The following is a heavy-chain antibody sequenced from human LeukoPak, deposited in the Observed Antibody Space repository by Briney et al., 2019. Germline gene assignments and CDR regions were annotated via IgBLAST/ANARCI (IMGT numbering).Heavy chain of an antibody. CDR1: GFPFSSYS. V-gene: IGHV3-48*02. CDR2: ISGSGSVS. Sequence: GGSLRLSCAASGFPFSSYSMNWVRQAPGKGLEWISYISGSGSVSYYEDSVKGRFTISRDNAKNSLYLQMNSLRDEDTALYYCARDGGFGFLAAFDIWGQGTMVTVSS. CDR3: ARDGGFGFLAAFDI. J-gene: IGHJ3*02. D-gene: IGHD3-10*01.